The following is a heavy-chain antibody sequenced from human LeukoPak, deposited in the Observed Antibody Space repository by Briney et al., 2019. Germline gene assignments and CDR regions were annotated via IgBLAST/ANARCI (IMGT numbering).Heavy chain of an antibody. Sequence: SVKVSCKASGGTFSSYAISWVRQAPGQGLEWMGRITPIFGTANYAQKFQGRVAITTDESTSTAYMELSSLRSEDTAVYYCARLSLVGATLDYWGQGTLVTVSS. V-gene: IGHV1-69*05. CDR1: GGTFSSYA. CDR2: ITPIFGTA. CDR3: ARLSLVGATLDY. J-gene: IGHJ4*02. D-gene: IGHD1-26*01.